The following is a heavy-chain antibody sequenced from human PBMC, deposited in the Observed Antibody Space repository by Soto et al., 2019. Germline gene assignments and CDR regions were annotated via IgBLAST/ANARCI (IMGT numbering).Heavy chain of an antibody. CDR2: IYWDDDQ. V-gene: IGHV2-5*02. CDR1: GVSLSTGGEG. Sequence: QITSNESVPTLVKPTQTLTLTCNVPGVSLSTGGEGVGWIRQPPGKALEWLALIYWDDDQRSSPSLKSRLTIPKDTSRNQVVLTMTNMAPEDTATYYCAHMRAAKFDYWGQGTLVTVSS. CDR3: AHMRAAKFDY. J-gene: IGHJ4*02. D-gene: IGHD2-15*01.